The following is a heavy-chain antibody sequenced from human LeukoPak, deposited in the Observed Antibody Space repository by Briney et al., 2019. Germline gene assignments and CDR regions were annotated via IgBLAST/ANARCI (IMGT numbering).Heavy chain of an antibody. V-gene: IGHV3-33*01. Sequence: GGSLRLSCAASGFTFSSYGMHWVRQAPGKGLEWVAVIWYDGSNKYYADSVKGRFTISRDNSKSTLYLQMNSLRAEDTAVYYCARDKGVVVTAIGYFDYWGQGTLVTVS. D-gene: IGHD2-21*02. CDR3: ARDKGVVVTAIGYFDY. CDR2: IWYDGSNK. CDR1: GFTFSSYG. J-gene: IGHJ4*02.